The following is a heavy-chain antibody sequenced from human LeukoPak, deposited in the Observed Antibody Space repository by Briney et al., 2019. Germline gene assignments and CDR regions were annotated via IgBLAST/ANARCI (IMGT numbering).Heavy chain of an antibody. CDR2: MKYDGSEK. Sequence: PGGSLRLSCAASGFTFSSYWMSWVRQAPGKGLEWVANMKYDGSEKDYVDSVEGRFTISRDNAENSLYLHMDSLRAEDTAVYYCARFRVRGVIKGFDYWGQGTLVTVSS. CDR3: ARFRVRGVIKGFDY. J-gene: IGHJ4*02. V-gene: IGHV3-7*01. D-gene: IGHD3-10*01. CDR1: GFTFSSYW.